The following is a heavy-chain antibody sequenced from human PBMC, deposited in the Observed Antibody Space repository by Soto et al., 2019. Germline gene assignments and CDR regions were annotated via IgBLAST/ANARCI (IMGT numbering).Heavy chain of an antibody. CDR2: IYYTGST. CDR1: GGSISSYY. V-gene: IGHV4-59*01. J-gene: IGHJ3*02. Sequence: QVQLQESGPGLVKPSETLSLTCTVSGGSISSYYWSWIRQPPGNGLEWIGHIYYTGSTNYNPSLKSRVNKSVATSKNQVSLKLSSVTDADTAVSYCARGGDDFDIWVQGTMVTVSS. CDR3: ARGGDDFDI.